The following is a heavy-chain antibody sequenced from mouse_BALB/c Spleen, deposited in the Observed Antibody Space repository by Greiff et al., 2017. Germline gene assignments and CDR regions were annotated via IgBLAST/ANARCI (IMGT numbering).Heavy chain of an antibody. CDR2: ISSGGST. Sequence: EVQRVESGGGLVKPGGSLKLSCAASGFTFSSYAMSWVRQTPEKRLEWVASISSGGSTYYPDSVKGRFTISRDNARNILYLQMSSLRSEDTAMYYCARGNRYDVPFDYWGQGTTLTVSS. CDR1: GFTFSSYA. CDR3: ARGNRYDVPFDY. D-gene: IGHD2-14*01. J-gene: IGHJ2*01. V-gene: IGHV5-6-5*01.